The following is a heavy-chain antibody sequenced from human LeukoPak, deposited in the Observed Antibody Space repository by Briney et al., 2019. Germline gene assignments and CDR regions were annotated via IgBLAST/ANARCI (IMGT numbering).Heavy chain of an antibody. CDR2: IYYSGST. J-gene: IGHJ4*02. CDR3: ARRNRNCNSSSCSYYFDY. Sequence: KPSETLSLTCTVSGGSISSSSYYWGWIRQPPGKGLEWIGSIYYSGSTYFNPSLKSRVTISVDTSKNQFSLKLSSVTAADTAVYYCARRNRNCNSSSCSYYFDYWGQGTLVTVSS. D-gene: IGHD2-2*01. CDR1: GGSISSSSYY. V-gene: IGHV4-39*01.